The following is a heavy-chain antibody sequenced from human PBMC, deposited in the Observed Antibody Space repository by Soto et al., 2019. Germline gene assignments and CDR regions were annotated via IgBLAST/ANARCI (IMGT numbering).Heavy chain of an antibody. J-gene: IGHJ5*02. Sequence: QLQLHESGPRLVKPSETLSLTCTVSGGSVTSPGFHWGWIRQPPGKGLQWVGTISYSETTYSNPSLKRRVTISVDTPKNQFSLKLSSVTAADTAVYYCARHSSPYSYSDWFDPWGQGTLVTVSS. CDR1: GGSVTSPGFH. CDR3: ARHSSPYSYSDWFDP. D-gene: IGHD1-26*01. V-gene: IGHV4-39*01. CDR2: ISYSETT.